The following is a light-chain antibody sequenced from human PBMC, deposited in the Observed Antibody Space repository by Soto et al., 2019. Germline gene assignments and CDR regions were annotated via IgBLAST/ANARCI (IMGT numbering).Light chain of an antibody. CDR3: QQRSNWWT. Sequence: DIQMTQSPSSLSASVGDRVTITCRASQSIVTYLNWYLQKPGKAPKLLIYAASNLQSGVPSRFSGSGSGTEFTLTISSLEPEDFAVYYCQQRSNWWTFGQGTKVDIK. V-gene: IGKV1-39*01. CDR1: QSIVTY. J-gene: IGKJ1*01. CDR2: AAS.